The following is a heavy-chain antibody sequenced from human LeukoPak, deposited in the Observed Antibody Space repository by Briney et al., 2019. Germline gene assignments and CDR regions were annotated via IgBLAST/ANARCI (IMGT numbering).Heavy chain of an antibody. Sequence: SDTLSLTCTVSGRSISSYYWSWIRQPPGKGLEWIGYIYYSGSTNYNPSLKSRVTISVDTSKNQFSLKLGSVTAADTAVYYCARVEWGVVNWFDPWGQGTLVTVSS. CDR2: IYYSGST. J-gene: IGHJ5*02. CDR3: ARVEWGVVNWFDP. D-gene: IGHD3-16*01. CDR1: GRSISSYY. V-gene: IGHV4-59*07.